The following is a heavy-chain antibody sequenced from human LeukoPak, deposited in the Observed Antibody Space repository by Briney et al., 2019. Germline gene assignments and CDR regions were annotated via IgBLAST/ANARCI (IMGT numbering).Heavy chain of an antibody. J-gene: IGHJ3*02. CDR2: ISSSSSTI. CDR3: ARDLSGSPGQAFDI. Sequence: GGSLRLSCAASGFTFSSYSMNWVRQAPGKGLEWVSYISSSSSTIYYADSVKGRFTISRDNAKNSLYLQTNSLRDEDTAVYYCARDLSGSPGQAFDIWGQGTMVTVSS. D-gene: IGHD1-26*01. CDR1: GFTFSSYS. V-gene: IGHV3-48*02.